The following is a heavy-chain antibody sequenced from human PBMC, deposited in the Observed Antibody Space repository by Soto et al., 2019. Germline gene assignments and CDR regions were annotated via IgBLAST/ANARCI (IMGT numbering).Heavy chain of an antibody. V-gene: IGHV1-69*13. CDR1: GGSFSGYG. CDR3: ATYSMLEVPISPFDI. J-gene: IGHJ3*02. D-gene: IGHD5-12*01. CDR2: IIPIFATT. Sequence: AASVKVSCKASGGSFSGYGVSWVRKAPGQGLEWMGGIIPIFATTDYGQKFQDRVTFTVDESMRTVYMELSSLTSEDTAIYYCATYSMLEVPISPFDIWGQGTMVTVSS.